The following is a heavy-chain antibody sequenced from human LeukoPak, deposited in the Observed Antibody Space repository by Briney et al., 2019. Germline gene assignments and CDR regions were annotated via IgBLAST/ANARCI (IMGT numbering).Heavy chain of an antibody. V-gene: IGHV1-24*01. CDR2: FDPEDGET. J-gene: IGHJ4*02. CDR1: GYTLTELS. D-gene: IGHD3-22*01. Sequence: ASVKVSCKVSGYTLTELSMHWVRQAPGKGLEWMGGFDPEDGETIYAQKFQGRVTMTEDTSTDTAYMELSSLRSEDTAVYYCATDLKTLGCYDSSGYYWGIYWGQGTLVTVSS. CDR3: ATDLKTLGCYDSSGYYWGIY.